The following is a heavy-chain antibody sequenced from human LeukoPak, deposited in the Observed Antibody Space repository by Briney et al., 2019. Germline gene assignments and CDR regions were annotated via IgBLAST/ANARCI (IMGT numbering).Heavy chain of an antibody. CDR1: GGSISSYY. V-gene: IGHV4-59*12. D-gene: IGHD6-13*01. CDR2: IYYSGST. CDR3: ARDPGAAAGTFDY. J-gene: IGHJ4*02. Sequence: TSETLSLTCTVSGGSISSYYWSWIRQSPGKGLEWIGYIYYSGSTNYNPSLKSRVTISVDTSKNQFSLKLSSVTAADTAVYYCARDPGAAAGTFDYWGQGTLVTVSS.